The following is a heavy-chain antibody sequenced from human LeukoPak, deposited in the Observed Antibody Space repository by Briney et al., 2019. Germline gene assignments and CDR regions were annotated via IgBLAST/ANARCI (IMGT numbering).Heavy chain of an antibody. Sequence: ASVKVSCKASGYTFTDYYIYWVRQAPGQGLEYMGWIIPDSGDTNYAQEFQGRITMTRDTSISTAYMELSRLRSDDTAVYYCARAREGYNLYLYWGQGTLVTVSS. J-gene: IGHJ4*02. CDR1: GYTFTDYY. CDR2: IIPDSGDT. CDR3: ARAREGYNLYLY. V-gene: IGHV1-2*02. D-gene: IGHD5-12*01.